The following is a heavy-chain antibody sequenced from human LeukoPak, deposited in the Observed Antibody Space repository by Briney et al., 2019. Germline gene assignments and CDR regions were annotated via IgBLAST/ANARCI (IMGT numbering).Heavy chain of an antibody. J-gene: IGHJ4*02. CDR3: ARGDSYGEFDY. CDR2: INHRGST. Sequence: SEALSLTCAVYGASFSGPHWTWIRQPPGKGLEWIGEINHRGSTNYNPSLKSRVTLSVDTSKNQFSLRLTSLTAADTAVYYCARGDSYGEFDYWGQGTLVTVSS. V-gene: IGHV4-34*01. CDR1: GASFSGPH. D-gene: IGHD5-18*01.